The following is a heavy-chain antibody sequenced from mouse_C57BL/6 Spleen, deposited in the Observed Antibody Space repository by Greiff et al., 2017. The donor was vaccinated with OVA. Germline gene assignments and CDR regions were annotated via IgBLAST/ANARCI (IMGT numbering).Heavy chain of an antibody. J-gene: IGHJ3*01. Sequence: QVQLKESGAELVRPGASVKLSCKASGYTFTDYYINWVKQRPGQGLEWIARIYPGSGNTYYNEKFKGKATLTAEKSSSTAYMQLSSLTSEDSAVYFCARYGSSFAYWGQGTLVTVSA. CDR3: ARYGSSFAY. CDR1: GYTFTDYY. D-gene: IGHD1-1*01. CDR2: IYPGSGNT. V-gene: IGHV1-76*01.